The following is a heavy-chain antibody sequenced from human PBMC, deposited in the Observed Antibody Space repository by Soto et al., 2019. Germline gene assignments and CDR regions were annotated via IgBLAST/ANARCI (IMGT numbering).Heavy chain of an antibody. J-gene: IGHJ4*02. CDR3: NRGSEYDFWSGYL. Sequence: ERLVPSGAEVREPGSSVKVSCKVTGGTSTRYAINWVRQAPGQGLEWMGGIVPMFGTSEYAQEFQDRVTITADTSTNIAYMELRSQRSEDTAVYYCNRGSEYDFWSGYLWGQGTLVSVSS. CDR2: IVPMFGTS. V-gene: IGHV1-69*06. CDR1: GGTSTRYA. D-gene: IGHD3-3*01.